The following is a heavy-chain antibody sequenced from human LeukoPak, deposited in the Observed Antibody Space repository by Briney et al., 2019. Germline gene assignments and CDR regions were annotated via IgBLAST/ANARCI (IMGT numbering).Heavy chain of an antibody. CDR3: ARGRLVGEMSWFDP. V-gene: IGHV1-69*01. Sequence: GSSVKVSCKASGGTFSSYAISWVRQAPGQGLEWMGGIIPIFGTANYAQKFQGRVTITADESTSTAYMELSSLRSEDTAVYYCARGRLVGEMSWFDPWGQGTLVTVSS. D-gene: IGHD3-10*01. CDR2: IIPIFGTA. J-gene: IGHJ5*02. CDR1: GGTFSSYA.